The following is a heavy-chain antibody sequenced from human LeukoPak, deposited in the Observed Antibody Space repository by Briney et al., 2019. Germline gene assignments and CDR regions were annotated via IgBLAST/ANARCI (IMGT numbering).Heavy chain of an antibody. CDR2: TGGSGITT. D-gene: IGHD3-22*01. J-gene: IGHJ4*02. V-gene: IGHV3-21*01. CDR3: ARAPNYYDSSGYHDY. Sequence: PGGSLRLSCAASGFTFSSYGMSWVRQAPGKGLEWVSGTGGSGITTHYADSVKGRFTISRDNAKNSLYLQMNSLRAEDTAVYYCARAPNYYDSSGYHDYWGQGTLVTVSS. CDR1: GFTFSSYG.